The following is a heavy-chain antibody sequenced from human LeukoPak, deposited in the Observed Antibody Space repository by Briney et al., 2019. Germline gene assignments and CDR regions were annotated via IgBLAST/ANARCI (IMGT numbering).Heavy chain of an antibody. CDR1: GFTFDDYA. CDR3: AKDSGSTGYFDY. Sequence: GGSLRLSCAASGFTFDDYAMHWVRQAPGKGLEWVSLISWDGGSTYYADSVKGRFTISRDNSKNSLYLQMNSLRAEDTALYYCAKDSGSTGYFDYWGQGTLVTVSS. D-gene: IGHD1-26*01. J-gene: IGHJ4*02. CDR2: ISWDGGST. V-gene: IGHV3-43D*03.